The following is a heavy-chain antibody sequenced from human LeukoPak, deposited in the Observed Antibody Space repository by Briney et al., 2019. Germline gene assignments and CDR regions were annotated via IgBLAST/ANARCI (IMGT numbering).Heavy chain of an antibody. V-gene: IGHV4-34*01. CDR1: GGSFSGYY. J-gene: IGHJ4*02. D-gene: IGHD3-3*01. CDR2: INHSGST. CDR3: ARAVNITIFGVVINYFDY. Sequence: SETLSLTCAVYGGSFSGYYWSWIRQPPGKGLEWIGEINHSGSTNYNPSLKSRVTISVDKSKNQFSLKLSSVTAADTAVYYCARAVNITIFGVVINYFDYWGQGTLVTVSS.